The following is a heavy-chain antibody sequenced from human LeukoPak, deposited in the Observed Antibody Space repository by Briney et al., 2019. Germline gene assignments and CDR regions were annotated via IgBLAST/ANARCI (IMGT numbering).Heavy chain of an antibody. V-gene: IGHV6-1*01. D-gene: IGHD6-6*01. CDR3: ARVTARLFDY. CDR1: GDSVSSNSAA. Sequence: SQTLSLTCAISGDSVSSNSAAWSWIRQSPSRGLEWLGRTYYRSKWYNDYAVSVKSRISINPDTSKNQFSLQLDSVTPEDTAVYYCARVTARLFDYWGQGTLVTVSS. J-gene: IGHJ4*02. CDR2: TYYRSKWYN.